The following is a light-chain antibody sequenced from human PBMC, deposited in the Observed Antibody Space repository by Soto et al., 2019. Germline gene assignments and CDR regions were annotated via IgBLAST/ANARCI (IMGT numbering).Light chain of an antibody. J-gene: IGLJ1*01. CDR1: SSNIGAGYD. CDR3: QSYASSLSTGFV. CDR2: AND. V-gene: IGLV1-40*01. Sequence: QTVVTQPASVSGAPGQGVSISCTGSSSNIGAGYDVHWYQQLPGKAPTLLIYANDNRPSGVPDRFSASKSGTSASLAITGLRAEDEADYYCQSYASSLSTGFVFGTGTKLTVL.